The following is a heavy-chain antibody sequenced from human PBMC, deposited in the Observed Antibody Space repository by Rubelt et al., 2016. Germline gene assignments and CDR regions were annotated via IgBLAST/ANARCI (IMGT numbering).Heavy chain of an antibody. D-gene: IGHD3-3*01. CDR2: IIPILGTA. V-gene: IGHV1-69*11. CDR1: GGTFSSYA. J-gene: IGHJ6*02. Sequence: QVQLVQSGAEVKKPGSSVKVSCKASGGTFSSYAISWVRQAPGQGLEWMGRIIPILGTANYAQKFQGRVTITADESTSTAYMELSSLRSEDTAVYYCARLSITIFGVVVYYYGMDVWGQGTTVTGSS. CDR3: ARLSITIFGVVVYYYGMDV.